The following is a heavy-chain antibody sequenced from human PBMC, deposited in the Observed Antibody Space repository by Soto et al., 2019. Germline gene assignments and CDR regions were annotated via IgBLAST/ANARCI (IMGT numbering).Heavy chain of an antibody. Sequence: GGSLRLSCAASGFTFSSYAMHWVRQAPGKGLEWVAVISYDGSNKYYTDSVKGRFTISRDNSKNTLYLQMNSLRAEDTAVYNCARGGYCNSTSCYRYGMDVWGQGTTVTVSS. V-gene: IGHV3-30-3*01. J-gene: IGHJ6*02. CDR1: GFTFSSYA. D-gene: IGHD2-2*03. CDR3: ARGGYCNSTSCYRYGMDV. CDR2: ISYDGSNK.